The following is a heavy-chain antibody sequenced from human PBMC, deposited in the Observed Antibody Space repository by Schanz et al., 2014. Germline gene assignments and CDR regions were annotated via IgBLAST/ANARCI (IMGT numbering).Heavy chain of an antibody. Sequence: QVQLQESGPRLVKPSQTLSLTCTVAGGSIKRGDTYWNWIRQQPGKGLEWIGYIYSGSSYFNPSLLSRVTITGDPSKNQFSLTLSSVTVADTAVYYCARGHDYSPVEYWGQGVLVSVSS. D-gene: IGHD4-4*01. CDR2: IYSGSS. V-gene: IGHV4-31*03. J-gene: IGHJ4*02. CDR3: ARGHDYSPVEY. CDR1: GGSIKRGDTY.